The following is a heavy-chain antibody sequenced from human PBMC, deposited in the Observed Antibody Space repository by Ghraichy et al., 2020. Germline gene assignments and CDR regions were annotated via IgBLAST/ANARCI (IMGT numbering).Heavy chain of an antibody. CDR1: EFAFRGYA. J-gene: IGHJ4*02. CDR2: ISASGANT. CDR3: AKDLHGGDY. V-gene: IGHV3-23*01. Sequence: GGSLRLSCVASEFAFRGYAMTWVRQAPGKGLEWVSGISASGANTYYADSVKGRFTISRDNSKNTLYLQMNSLGAEDTAVYYCAKDLHGGDYWGQGTLVTVSS. D-gene: IGHD4-23*01.